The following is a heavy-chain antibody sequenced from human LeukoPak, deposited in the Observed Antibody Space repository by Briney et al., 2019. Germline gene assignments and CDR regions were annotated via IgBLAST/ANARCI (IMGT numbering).Heavy chain of an antibody. CDR3: ATYFYASGNYYNYIYY. CDR2: ICGSGGST. V-gene: IGHV3-23*01. CDR1: GFTFSSDA. J-gene: IGHJ4*02. Sequence: GGSLRLSCAASGFTFSSDAMSWVRQAPGKALVWVSGICGSGGSTYYGDSVKGRFTISRDNSKNTLYLQMNSLRFEDTALYYCATYFYASGNYYNYIYYWGQGALVTVSS. D-gene: IGHD3-10*01.